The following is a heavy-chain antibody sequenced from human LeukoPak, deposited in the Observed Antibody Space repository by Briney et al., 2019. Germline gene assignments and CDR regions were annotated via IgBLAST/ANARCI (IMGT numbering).Heavy chain of an antibody. V-gene: IGHV1-2*02. CDR2: INPNSGGT. Sequence: ASVKVSCKASGYTFTDYYMHWVRQAPGQGLEWMGWINPNSGGTNYAQKFQGRVTMTRDTSISTAYMELSRLRSDDTAVYYCVRDGHRLYDYYYYYMDVWGKGTTVTVSS. CDR3: VRDGHRLYDYYYYYMDV. D-gene: IGHD2-2*02. J-gene: IGHJ6*03. CDR1: GYTFTDYY.